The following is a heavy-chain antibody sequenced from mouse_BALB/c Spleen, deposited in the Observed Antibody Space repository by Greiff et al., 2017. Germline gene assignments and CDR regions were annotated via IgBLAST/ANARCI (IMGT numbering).Heavy chain of an antibody. CDR2: ISSGGGST. CDR1: GFAFSSYD. D-gene: IGHD2-12*01. V-gene: IGHV5-12-1*01. J-gene: IGHJ4*01. CDR3: ARHYDYAMDY. Sequence: EVQRVESGGGLVKPGGSLKLSCAASGFAFSSYDMSWVRQTPEKRLEWVAYISSGGGSTYYPDTVKGQFTISRDNAKNTLYLQMSSLKSEDTAMYYCARHYDYAMDYWGQGTSVTVSS.